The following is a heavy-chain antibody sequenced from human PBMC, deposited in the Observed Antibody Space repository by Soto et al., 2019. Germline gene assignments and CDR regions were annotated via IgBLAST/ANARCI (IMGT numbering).Heavy chain of an antibody. J-gene: IGHJ4*02. CDR3: ARGDDFWSGHSYYFDY. Sequence: SETLSLTCTVSGDSSSSGYYHWTWLRQSPGKGLEWIGYIHHSGSTNYNPSLKSRVTISVDTSKNQFSLKLSSVTAADTAVYYCARGDDFWSGHSYYFDYWGQGTLVTVSS. CDR2: IHHSGST. V-gene: IGHV4-61*01. CDR1: GDSSSSGYYH. D-gene: IGHD3-3*01.